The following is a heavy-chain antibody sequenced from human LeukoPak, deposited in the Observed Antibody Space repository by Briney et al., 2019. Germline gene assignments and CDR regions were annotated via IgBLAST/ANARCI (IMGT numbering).Heavy chain of an antibody. D-gene: IGHD1-14*01. CDR1: GYSFSRYA. J-gene: IGHJ4*02. CDR2: INAGNGDT. CDR3: ARGAGFAEPLPDY. V-gene: IGHV1-3*01. Sequence: ASVKVSCKASGYSFSRYAIHWVRQAPGQRLEWMGWINAGNGDTGVSQKFQGRVTITRDTVATTAYMELRSLRSDDTAVYYCARGAGFAEPLPDYWGQGTLVTVSS.